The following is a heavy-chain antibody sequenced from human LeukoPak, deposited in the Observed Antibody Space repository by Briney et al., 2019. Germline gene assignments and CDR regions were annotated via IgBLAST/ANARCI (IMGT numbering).Heavy chain of an antibody. J-gene: IGHJ4*02. Sequence: AKSLKSSCKGSGYSFNTYWIAWVRQMPGKGLEWMGIIYPGDSDTKYSTSFQGQVTISADSSISTAYLQWSSLEASDTAMYYCARHSSSWYYFDYWGQGTLAADSS. CDR2: IYPGDSDT. D-gene: IGHD6-13*01. CDR3: ARHSSSWYYFDY. V-gene: IGHV5-51*01. CDR1: GYSFNTYW.